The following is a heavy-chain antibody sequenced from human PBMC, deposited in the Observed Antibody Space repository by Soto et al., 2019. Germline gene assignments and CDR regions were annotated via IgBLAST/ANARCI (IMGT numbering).Heavy chain of an antibody. CDR1: GYTFTSYY. D-gene: IGHD7-27*01. CDR3: AKGLTGAPYYAMDV. V-gene: IGHV1-46*01. Sequence: GASVKVSCKASGYTFTSYYMHWVRQAPGQGLEWMGFINANSGSTTYAQNLQGRVTMTTDTSTSTAYMELRSLRSDDTAVYYCAKGLTGAPYYAMDVWGQGTTVTVSS. CDR2: INANSGST. J-gene: IGHJ6*02.